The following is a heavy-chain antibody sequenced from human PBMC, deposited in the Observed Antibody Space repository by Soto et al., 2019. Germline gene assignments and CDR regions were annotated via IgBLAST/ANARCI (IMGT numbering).Heavy chain of an antibody. J-gene: IGHJ4*02. CDR1: GLTVSTNP. CDR2: ISTGGGT. Sequence: EVQLVESGGGLVQPGGSLRLSCAASGLTVSTNPMSWVRQAPGKGLEWVSVISTGGGTHYADSVKGRFTISRDNSKNTVNLQMNSLRPEDTAVYFCARDGSGHWGQGTLVTVSS. V-gene: IGHV3-66*01. CDR3: ARDGSGH.